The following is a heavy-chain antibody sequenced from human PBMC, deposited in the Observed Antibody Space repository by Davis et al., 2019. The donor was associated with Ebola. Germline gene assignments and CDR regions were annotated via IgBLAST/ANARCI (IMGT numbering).Heavy chain of an antibody. V-gene: IGHV1-18*01. CDR1: GYIFTSYA. CDR2: ISAYNGNT. Sequence: AASVKVSCKASGYIFTSYAMHWVRQAPGQRLEWMGWISAYNGNTNYAQKLQGRVTMTTDTSTSTAYMELRSLRSEDTAVYYCICGDQLTGGLYYYYGMDVWGQGTTVTVSS. J-gene: IGHJ6*02. D-gene: IGHD2-21*01. CDR3: ICGDQLTGGLYYYYGMDV.